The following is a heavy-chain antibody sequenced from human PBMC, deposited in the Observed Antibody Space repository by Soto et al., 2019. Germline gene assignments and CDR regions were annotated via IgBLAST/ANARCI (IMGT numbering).Heavy chain of an antibody. J-gene: IGHJ6*02. Sequence: GSLRLSCAASGFTFCSYAMHWVRQAPGKGPEWVAVISYDGSNKYYADSLKGRLTTSRDNAKNSLYLQMNSPRAEDTAVYYRARDHSYLLLPYYYYGMDVRGQGTTVPGPS. CDR2: ISYDGSNK. D-gene: IGHD2-2*01. V-gene: IGHV3-30*07. CDR1: GFTFCSYA. CDR3: ARDHSYLLLPYYYYGMDV.